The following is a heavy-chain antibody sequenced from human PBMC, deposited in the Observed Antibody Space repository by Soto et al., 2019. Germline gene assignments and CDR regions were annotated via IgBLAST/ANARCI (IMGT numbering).Heavy chain of an antibody. Sequence: QVQLVESGGDVVQPGRSLRLSCAASGFTFSSYGMHWVRQAPGKGLEWVAVISYDGSVKYYADSVKGRFTISRDNSKSTLYLQMNSLRAEDTAVYYCAGEVASGYWGQGTLVTVSS. J-gene: IGHJ4*02. CDR3: AGEVASGY. D-gene: IGHD3-10*01. V-gene: IGHV3-30*03. CDR2: ISYDGSVK. CDR1: GFTFSSYG.